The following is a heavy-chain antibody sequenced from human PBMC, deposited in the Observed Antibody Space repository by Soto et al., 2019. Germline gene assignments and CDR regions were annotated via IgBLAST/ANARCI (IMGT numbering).Heavy chain of an antibody. CDR2: ISTYNGNT. D-gene: IGHD2-8*01. J-gene: IGHJ4*02. CDR1: GYTFTRYG. Sequence: ASVKVSCKASGYTFTRYGIIWVRQAPGQGLEWMGWISTYNGNTNYAQKFQGRVTMTTDTSTSTAYMELRSLRSDDTAVYYCARAEYLDCTNGVCPYFFDYWGQGTLVTVSS. V-gene: IGHV1-18*01. CDR3: ARAEYLDCTNGVCPYFFDY.